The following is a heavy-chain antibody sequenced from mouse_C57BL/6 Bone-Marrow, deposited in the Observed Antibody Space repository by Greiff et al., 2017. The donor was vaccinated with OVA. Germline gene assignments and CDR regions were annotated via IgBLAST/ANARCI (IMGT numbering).Heavy chain of an antibody. D-gene: IGHD2-4*01. CDR2: FYPRSGNT. V-gene: IGHV1-81*01. CDR3: ARNYDYDGGVDY. Sequence: VKLMESGAELARPGASVKLSCKASGYTFTSYGLSWVKQRTGQGLGWIGEFYPRSGNTSYNEKFKGKATLTADKSSSTAYMELSSLTSEDSAVYFCARNYDYDGGVDYWGQGTTLTVSS. CDR1: GYTFTSYG. J-gene: IGHJ2*01.